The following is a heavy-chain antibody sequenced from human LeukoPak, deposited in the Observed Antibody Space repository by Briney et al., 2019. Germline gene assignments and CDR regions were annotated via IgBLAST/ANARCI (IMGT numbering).Heavy chain of an antibody. CDR2: ISGGGGTT. V-gene: IGHV3-23*01. Sequence: PGGSLRLSCAASGFTFSSYSMNWVRQAPGKRLEWVSAISGGGGTTYYADSVKGRFTISRDNSKNTLYLQMNSLRAEDTAVYYCAKADIVGAWRHYFDYWGQGTLITVSS. CDR3: AKADIVGAWRHYFDY. D-gene: IGHD1-26*01. CDR1: GFTFSSYS. J-gene: IGHJ4*02.